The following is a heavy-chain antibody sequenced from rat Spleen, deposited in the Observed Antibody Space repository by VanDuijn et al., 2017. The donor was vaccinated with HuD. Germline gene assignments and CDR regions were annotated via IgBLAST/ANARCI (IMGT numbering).Heavy chain of an antibody. CDR3: TWDYYDATYYYRFTY. J-gene: IGHJ3*01. Sequence: EVQLVETGGSLVQPGKSLKLTCATSGFTFSYAWMHWVRQSPEKQLEWVAQIKAKSRNYEIYYAESVKGRFTISRDDSKSSVYRQMNNLKEEDTAIYFCTWDYYDATYYYRFTYWGQGTLVTVSS. CDR1: GFTFSYAW. V-gene: IGHV6-8*01. CDR2: IKAKSRNYEI. D-gene: IGHD1-12*02.